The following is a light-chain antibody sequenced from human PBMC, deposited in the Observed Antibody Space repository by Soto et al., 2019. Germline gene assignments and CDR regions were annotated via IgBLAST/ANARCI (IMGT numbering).Light chain of an antibody. CDR2: KAS. CDR3: QQYNSDST. V-gene: IGKV1-5*03. J-gene: IGKJ1*01. CDR1: QSISIW. Sequence: IQMTQSPSTLSASVGDRVTITGRASQSISIWLAWYQQKPGKAPKLPIYKASSLESEVPSRFSGRGSGTEFTLTINSLQPDDSAAYYCQQYNSDSTFGQGTKVEIK.